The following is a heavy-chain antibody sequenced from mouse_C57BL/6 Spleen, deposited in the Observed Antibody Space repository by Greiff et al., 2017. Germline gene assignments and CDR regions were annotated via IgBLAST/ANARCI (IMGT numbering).Heavy chain of an antibody. V-gene: IGHV1-52*01. D-gene: IGHD2-4*01. CDR2: IDPSDSET. Sequence: QVQLQQPGAELVRPGSSVKLSCKASGYTFTSYWMHWVKQRPIQGLEWIGNIDPSDSETHYNQKFKDKATLTVDKSSSTAYMQLSSLTSEDSAVYYCARERTYEYEGDFDYWGQGTTLTVSS. CDR3: ARERTYEYEGDFDY. CDR1: GYTFTSYW. J-gene: IGHJ2*01.